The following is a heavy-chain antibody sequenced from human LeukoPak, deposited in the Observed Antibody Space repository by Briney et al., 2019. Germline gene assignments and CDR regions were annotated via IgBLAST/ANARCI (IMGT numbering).Heavy chain of an antibody. J-gene: IGHJ4*02. V-gene: IGHV4-30-4*07. CDR2: IYYSGST. CDR3: ARDRNYYDSSGYYPN. D-gene: IGHD3-22*01. Sequence: ASETLSLTCAVSGGSISSGGYSWSWIRQPPGKGLEWIGYIYYSGSTYYNPSLKSRVTISVDTSKNQFSLKLSSVTAADTAVYYCARDRNYYDSSGYYPNWGQGTLVTVSS. CDR1: GGSISSGGYS.